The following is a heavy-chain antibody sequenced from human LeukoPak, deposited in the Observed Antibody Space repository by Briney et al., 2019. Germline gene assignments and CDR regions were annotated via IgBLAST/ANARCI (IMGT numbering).Heavy chain of an antibody. CDR3: AKGGGPLTTVTTLSY. V-gene: IGHV3-48*03. CDR1: GFTLSSYE. CDR2: MSSSGGTI. J-gene: IGHJ4*02. D-gene: IGHD4-17*01. Sequence: QSGGSLRLSCTASGFTLSSYEMNWVRQAPGKGLEWVSYMSSSGGTISYADSVKGRFTISRDNAKNSLYLQMNSLRTEDTALYYCAKGGGPLTTVTTLSYWGQGTLVTVSS.